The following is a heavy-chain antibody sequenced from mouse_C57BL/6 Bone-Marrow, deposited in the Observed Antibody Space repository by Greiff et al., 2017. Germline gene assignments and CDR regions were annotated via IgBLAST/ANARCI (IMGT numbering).Heavy chain of an antibody. CDR3: ASPHSTYFDY. V-gene: IGHV1-59*01. D-gene: IGHD2-5*01. J-gene: IGHJ2*01. CDR2: IDPSDSYT. Sequence: QVHVKQPGAELVRPGTSVKLSCKASGYTFTSYWMHWVKQRPGQGLEWIGVIDPSDSYTNYNQKFKGKATLTVDTSSSTAYMQLSSLTSEDSAVYYCASPHSTYFDYWGQGTTLTVSS. CDR1: GYTFTSYW.